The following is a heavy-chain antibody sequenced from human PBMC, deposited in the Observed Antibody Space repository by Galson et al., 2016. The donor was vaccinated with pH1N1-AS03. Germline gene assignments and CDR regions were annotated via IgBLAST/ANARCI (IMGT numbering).Heavy chain of an antibody. D-gene: IGHD5-18*01. CDR3: GNPRASGTTMVTRLDY. CDR1: GFTFSTYA. Sequence: SLRLSCAASGFTFSTYAMSWVRQAPGKGLEWVSSISGADLSTYYADSVKGRFTVSRDNSKNTLYLQMNGLRAEDTAIYYCGNPRASGTTMVTRLDYWGQGILVTVSS. J-gene: IGHJ4*02. CDR2: ISGADLST. V-gene: IGHV3-23*01.